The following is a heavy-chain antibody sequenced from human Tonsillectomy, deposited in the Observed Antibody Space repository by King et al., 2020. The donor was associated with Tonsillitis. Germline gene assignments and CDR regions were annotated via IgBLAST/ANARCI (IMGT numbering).Heavy chain of an antibody. V-gene: IGHV3-23*04. CDR3: AKASGTTWYERDLFDL. D-gene: IGHD1-26*01. CDR1: GFAFNTYA. J-gene: IGHJ5*01. CDR2: ISDNDADT. Sequence: VQLVESGGDWVQPGESLRLSCTASGFAFNTYAMAWVRQTPGKGLEWVSSISDNDADTYYVDSTEGRFSISRDKIRNTLYLQMNRLRPDDPAGYYCAKASGTTWYERDLFDLWGQGTLVTVAS.